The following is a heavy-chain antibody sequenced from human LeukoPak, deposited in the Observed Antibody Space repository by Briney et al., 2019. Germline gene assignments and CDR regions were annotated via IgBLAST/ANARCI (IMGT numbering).Heavy chain of an antibody. J-gene: IGHJ3*02. CDR1: GYNFTSYG. CDR2: INPNSGGT. V-gene: IGHV1-2*02. Sequence: ASVKVSCKASGYNFTSYGISWVRQAPGQGLEWMGWINPNSGGTNYAQKFQGRVTMTRDTSISTAYMELSRLRSDDTAVYYCARAGETYYYDTHDAFDIWGQGTMVTVSS. CDR3: ARAGETYYYDTHDAFDI. D-gene: IGHD3-22*01.